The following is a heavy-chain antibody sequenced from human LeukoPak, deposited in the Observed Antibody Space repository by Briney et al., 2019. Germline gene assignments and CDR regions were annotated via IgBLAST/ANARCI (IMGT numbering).Heavy chain of an antibody. D-gene: IGHD2-15*01. CDR2: ITSEGSST. Sequence: PGGSLRLSCAASGFTFGSYWMHWVRHVPGKGLVWVSRITSEGSSTSYADSVKGRFTISRDNAKNTLYLQMNSLRAEDTAVYYCARGSSVVALDWGQGTLVTVSS. CDR1: GFTFGSYW. CDR3: ARGSSVVALD. J-gene: IGHJ4*02. V-gene: IGHV3-74*01.